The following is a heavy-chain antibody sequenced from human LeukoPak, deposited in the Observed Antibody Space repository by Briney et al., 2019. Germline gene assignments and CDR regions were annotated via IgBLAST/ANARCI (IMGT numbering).Heavy chain of an antibody. CDR1: GGSISSGDYY. CDR2: IYYSGST. D-gene: IGHD6-13*01. Sequence: SETLSLTCTVSGGSISSGDYYWSWVRQPPGKGLEWIGYIYYSGSTYYNPSLKSRVTISVDTSKNQFSLKLSSVTAADTAVYCCARVGIAAAGTRPDAFDIWGQGTMVTVSS. J-gene: IGHJ3*02. CDR3: ARVGIAAAGTRPDAFDI. V-gene: IGHV4-30-4*01.